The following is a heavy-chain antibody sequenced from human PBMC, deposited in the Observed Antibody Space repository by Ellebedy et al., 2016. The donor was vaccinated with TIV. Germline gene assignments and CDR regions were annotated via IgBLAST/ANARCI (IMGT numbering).Heavy chain of an antibody. Sequence: GGSLRLSCAASGFTFSSYAMHWVRQAPGKGLEWVAVISYDGSNKYYADSVKGRFTISSDNSKNTLYLQMNSLRAEDTAVYYCAREWGWGDAFDIWGQGTMVTVSS. D-gene: IGHD3-16*01. J-gene: IGHJ3*02. CDR3: AREWGWGDAFDI. CDR2: ISYDGSNK. CDR1: GFTFSSYA. V-gene: IGHV3-30-3*01.